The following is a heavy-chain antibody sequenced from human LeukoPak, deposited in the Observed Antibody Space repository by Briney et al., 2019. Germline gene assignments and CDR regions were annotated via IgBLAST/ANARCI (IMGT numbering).Heavy chain of an antibody. D-gene: IGHD3-10*01. J-gene: IGHJ4*02. CDR2: INPKSGGT. CDR1: GYTFTDYY. V-gene: IGHV1-2*02. CDR3: ARDQGGSGSYVHDY. Sequence: ASVKVSCKASGYTFTDYYMHWVRQAPGQGREWMGWINPKSGGTNYAQKFQGRVTMTRDTFISPVYMELSSLRSDDTAVYYCARDQGGSGSYVHDYWGQGTLVTVSS.